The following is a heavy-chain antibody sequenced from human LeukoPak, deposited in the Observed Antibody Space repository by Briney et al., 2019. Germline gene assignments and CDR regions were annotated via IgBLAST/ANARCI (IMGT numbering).Heavy chain of an antibody. CDR3: ARVSYSNYVNYYYYYGMDV. V-gene: IGHV1-18*01. CDR2: ISAYNGNT. D-gene: IGHD4-11*01. CDR1: GYTCTSYG. J-gene: IGHJ6*02. Sequence: GASVKVSCKASGYTCTSYGISWVRQAPGQGLGWMGWISAYNGNTNYAQKLQGRVTMTTDTSTSTAYMELRSLRSDDTAVYYCARVSYSNYVNYYYYYGMDVWGQGTTVTVSS.